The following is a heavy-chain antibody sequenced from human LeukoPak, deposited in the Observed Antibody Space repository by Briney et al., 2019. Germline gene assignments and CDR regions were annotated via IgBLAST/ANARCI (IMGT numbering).Heavy chain of an antibody. CDR3: AIKSSGYYKGFDY. Sequence: GESLKISCKGSGYSFTNYWNGWVRQMPGKGLEWMGIIYPGDSDTRYSPSFQGQVTISADKSISTAYLQWSSLKASDTAMYYCAIKSSGYYKGFDYWGQGTLVTVSS. V-gene: IGHV5-51*01. D-gene: IGHD3-22*01. CDR2: IYPGDSDT. J-gene: IGHJ4*02. CDR1: GYSFTNYW.